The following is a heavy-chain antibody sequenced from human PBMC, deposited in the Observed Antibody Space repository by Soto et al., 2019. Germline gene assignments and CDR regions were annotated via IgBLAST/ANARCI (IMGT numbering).Heavy chain of an antibody. D-gene: IGHD5-18*01. V-gene: IGHV3-21*04. CDR3: AKWDTHGIIQPTVGGNYYYYDIDV. CDR1: GFTFSSYS. CDR2: ISSSSSYI. J-gene: IGHJ6*02. Sequence: GGSLRLSCAASGFTFSSYSMNWVRQAPGKGLEWVSSISSSSSYIYYADSVKGRFTISRDNAKNSLYLQMNSLRAEDAAIFYCAKWDTHGIIQPTVGGNYYYYDIDVWGQGTRVTV.